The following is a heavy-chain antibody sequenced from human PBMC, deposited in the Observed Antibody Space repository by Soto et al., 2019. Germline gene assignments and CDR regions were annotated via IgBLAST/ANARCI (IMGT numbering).Heavy chain of an antibody. Sequence: SETLSLTCTVSGGSISSGGYYWSWIRQHPGKGLEWIGYIYYSGSTYYNPSLKSRVTISVDTSKNQFSLKLGSVTAADTAVYYCASASGVDPWFDPCGQRALGTVSS. J-gene: IGHJ5*02. V-gene: IGHV4-31*03. CDR3: ASASGVDPWFDP. CDR1: GGSISSGGYY. D-gene: IGHD2-8*01. CDR2: IYYSGST.